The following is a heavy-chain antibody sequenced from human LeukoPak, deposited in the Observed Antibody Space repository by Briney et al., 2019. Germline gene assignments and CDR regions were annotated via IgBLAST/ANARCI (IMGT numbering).Heavy chain of an antibody. CDR3: ARVASSSWYFGYYYYYGMDV. CDR1: GGSFSGYY. D-gene: IGHD6-13*01. V-gene: IGHV4-34*01. Sequence: PSETLSLTCAVYGGSFSGYYWSWIRQPPGKGLEWIGEINHSGITNYNPSLKSRVTISVDTSKNQFSLKLSSVTAADTAVYYCARVASSSWYFGYYYYYGMDVWGKGTTVTVSS. CDR2: INHSGIT. J-gene: IGHJ6*04.